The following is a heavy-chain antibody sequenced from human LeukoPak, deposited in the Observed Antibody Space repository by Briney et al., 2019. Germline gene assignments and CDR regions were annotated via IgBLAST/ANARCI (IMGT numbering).Heavy chain of an antibody. Sequence: GGSLRLSCAASGFTFSSYGMHWVRQAPGKGLEWVAFIRYDGSNKYYADSVKGRFTISRDNSKNTLYLQMNSLRAEDTAVYYCAKVSGFERFLEWFSSAFDYWGQGTLVTVSS. J-gene: IGHJ4*02. CDR3: AKVSGFERFLEWFSSAFDY. CDR2: IRYDGSNK. D-gene: IGHD3-3*01. CDR1: GFTFSSYG. V-gene: IGHV3-30*02.